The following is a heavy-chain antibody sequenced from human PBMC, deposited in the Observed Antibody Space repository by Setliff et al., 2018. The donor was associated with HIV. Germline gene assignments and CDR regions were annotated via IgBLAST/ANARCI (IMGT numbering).Heavy chain of an antibody. CDR3: ARGHYFKDV. Sequence: GGSLRLSCAASGFTFTDYTMNWVRQAPGKGLEWVSSITSGSTYVNYADSVKGRFSISRDNSKNSLYLQMNSLRAEDTAVYHCARGHYFKDVWGQGTTVTVSS. CDR2: ITSGSTYV. CDR1: GFTFTDYT. D-gene: IGHD3-22*01. J-gene: IGHJ6*02. V-gene: IGHV3-21*01.